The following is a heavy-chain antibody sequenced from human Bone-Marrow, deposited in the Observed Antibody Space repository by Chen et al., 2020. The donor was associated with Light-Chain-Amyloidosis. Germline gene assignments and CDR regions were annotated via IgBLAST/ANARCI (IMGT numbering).Heavy chain of an antibody. D-gene: IGHD5-18*01. CDR3: ARGRGYSYGDRFVPDAFDI. CDR2: INWNGGST. Sequence: EVQLVESGGGVVRPGGSLRLSCAASGFTFDDYGMSWVRQAPGMGLEWVSGINWNGGSTGYADSVKGRFTISRDNAKNSLYLQMNSLRAEDTALYHCARGRGYSYGDRFVPDAFDIWGQGTMVTVSS. J-gene: IGHJ3*02. CDR1: GFTFDDYG. V-gene: IGHV3-20*01.